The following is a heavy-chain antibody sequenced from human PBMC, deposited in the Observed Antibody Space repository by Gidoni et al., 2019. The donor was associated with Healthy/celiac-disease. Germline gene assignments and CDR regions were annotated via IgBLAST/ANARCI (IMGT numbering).Heavy chain of an antibody. J-gene: IGHJ6*02. CDR1: GGSISSYY. CDR2: IYYSGST. CDR3: ARENRVVAASFGMDV. Sequence: QVQLQESGPGLVKPSETLSLTCTVSGGSISSYYWSWIRQPPGKGLEWIGYIYYSGSTNYKPSLKSRVTISVDTSKNQFSLKLSSVTAADTAVYYCARENRVVAASFGMDVWGQGTTVTVSS. V-gene: IGHV4-59*01. D-gene: IGHD2-15*01.